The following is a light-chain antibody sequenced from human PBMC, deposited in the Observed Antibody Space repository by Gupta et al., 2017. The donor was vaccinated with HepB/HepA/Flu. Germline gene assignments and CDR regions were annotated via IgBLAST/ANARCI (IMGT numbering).Light chain of an antibody. V-gene: IGKV4-1*01. J-gene: IGKJ5*01. CDR2: WAS. Sequence: DIVMTQSPDSLAVSLGERAIINCKSSQRDLFGSNNKNYLAWYQQKPGQPPKLLIYWASTREAGVPDRFTGSGSGTDFTLTISSLQAEDVAVYYCQQYDSSPPITFGPGTRLEIK. CDR3: QQYDSSPPIT. CDR1: QRDLFGSNNKNY.